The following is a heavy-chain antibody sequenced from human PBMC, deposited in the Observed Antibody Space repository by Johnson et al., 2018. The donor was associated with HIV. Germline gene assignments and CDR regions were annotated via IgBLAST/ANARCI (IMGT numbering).Heavy chain of an antibody. Sequence: VQLVESGGGLVQPGGSLRLSCAASGFSFSRYWMSWVRQAPGKGLEWVANIKQDGSEKYYVDSVKGRFTISRDNAKNSLYLQMNSRRAEDTAVYYCARGGDSRSTCCYVYAFDIWGQGTMVTVSS. CDR3: ARGGDSRSTCCYVYAFDI. J-gene: IGHJ3*02. CDR2: IKQDGSEK. D-gene: IGHD2-2*01. V-gene: IGHV3-7*01. CDR1: GFSFSRYW.